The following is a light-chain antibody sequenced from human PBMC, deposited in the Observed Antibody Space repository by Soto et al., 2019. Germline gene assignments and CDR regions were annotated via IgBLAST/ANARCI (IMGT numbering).Light chain of an antibody. CDR1: QSVSSN. Sequence: EIVMTQSPATLSVSPGERATLSCRASQSVSSNLAWYQQKPGQAPRLLIYGASTRATGIPARFSGSGSGTEFTLTISSLQSEDFAVYYCQQYYNWPLWTFGQGTKVEIK. V-gene: IGKV3-15*01. J-gene: IGKJ1*01. CDR3: QQYYNWPLWT. CDR2: GAS.